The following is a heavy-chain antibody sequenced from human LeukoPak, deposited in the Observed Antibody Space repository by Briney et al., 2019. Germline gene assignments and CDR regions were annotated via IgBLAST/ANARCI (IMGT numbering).Heavy chain of an antibody. CDR3: ITGRY. CDR1: GFTFNNAW. V-gene: IGHV3-15*01. CDR2: TKSKTDGGTI. J-gene: IGHJ4*02. Sequence: GGSLRLSCAASGFTFNNAWLNWVRQAPGKGLEWVGRTKSKTDGGTIEYAAPVKGRFTISRDDSKNTLDLQMNSLKTEDTAVYYCITGRYWGQGTLVTVSS.